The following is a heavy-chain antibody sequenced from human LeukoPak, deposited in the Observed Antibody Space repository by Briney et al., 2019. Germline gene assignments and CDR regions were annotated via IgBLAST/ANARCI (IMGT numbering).Heavy chain of an antibody. D-gene: IGHD4-11*01. CDR1: GFSFRTYG. CDR2: ISSSGSTI. J-gene: IGHJ4*02. CDR3: ARDQGTYNFDY. V-gene: IGHV3-48*04. Sequence: GGSLRLSCAASGFSFRTYGMSWVRQAPGKGLEWVSYISSSGSTIYYADSVKGRFTISRDNAKNSLYLQMNSLRAEDTAVYYCARDQGTYNFDYWGQGTLVTVSS.